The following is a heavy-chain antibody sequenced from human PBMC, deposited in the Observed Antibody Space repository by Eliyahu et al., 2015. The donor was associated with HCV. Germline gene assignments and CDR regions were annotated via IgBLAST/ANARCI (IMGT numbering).Heavy chain of an antibody. J-gene: IGHJ3*02. V-gene: IGHV3-64D*06. D-gene: IGHD3-10*01. CDR1: GFTFSSYA. CDR3: VKDRVGAPDAFDI. Sequence: EVQLVESGGGXVQPGGSLXLXCSASGFTFSSYAMHWVRQAPGKGLEYVSAISSNGGSTYYADSVKGRFTISRDNSKNTLYLQMSSLRAEDTAVYYCVKDRVGAPDAFDIWGQGTMVTVSS. CDR2: ISSNGGST.